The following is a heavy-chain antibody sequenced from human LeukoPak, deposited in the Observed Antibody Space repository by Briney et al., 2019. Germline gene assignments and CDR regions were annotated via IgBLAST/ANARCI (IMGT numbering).Heavy chain of an antibody. D-gene: IGHD4-17*01. Sequence: ASVKVSCKASGYTFTGCYMHWVRQAPGQGLEWMGWINPNSGGTNYAQKFQGRVTMTRDTSISTAYMELSRLRSDDTAVYYCARLDGDYGRFDYWGQGTLVTVSS. CDR3: ARLDGDYGRFDY. J-gene: IGHJ4*02. CDR2: INPNSGGT. CDR1: GYTFTGCY. V-gene: IGHV1-2*02.